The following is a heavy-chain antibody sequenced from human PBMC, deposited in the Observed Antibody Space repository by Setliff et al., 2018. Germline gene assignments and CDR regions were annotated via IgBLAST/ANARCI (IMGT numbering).Heavy chain of an antibody. Sequence: LRLSCAASGFTFAMYGMHWVRQAPGKGLEWVTFIRYNGDYDGDKKYYADSVKGRFTISRDNAKNLLYLQMNSLRAEDSAVYYCARRGTTAFDFWGLGTLVTVSS. J-gene: IGHJ4*02. CDR1: GFTFAMYG. D-gene: IGHD4-4*01. CDR2: IRYNGDYDGDKK. V-gene: IGHV3-33*01. CDR3: ARRGTTAFDF.